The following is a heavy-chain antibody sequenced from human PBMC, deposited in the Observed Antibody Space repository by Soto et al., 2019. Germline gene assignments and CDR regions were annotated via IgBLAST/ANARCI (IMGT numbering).Heavy chain of an antibody. V-gene: IGHV6-1*01. CDR3: AREHDYIWGSYRSFDY. J-gene: IGHJ4*02. Sequence: SQTLSLTCAISGDSFSSNSAAWNWIRQSPSRGLEWLGRTYYRSKWYNDYAVSVKSRITINPDTSKNQFSLQLNSVTPEDTAVYYCAREHDYIWGSYRSFDYWGQGTLVTVSS. CDR1: GDSFSSNSAA. CDR2: TYYRSKWYN. D-gene: IGHD3-16*02.